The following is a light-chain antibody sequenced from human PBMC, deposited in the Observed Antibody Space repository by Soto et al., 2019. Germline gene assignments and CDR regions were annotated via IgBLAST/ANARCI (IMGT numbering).Light chain of an antibody. CDR2: AAS. CDR1: HNISSH. V-gene: IGKV1-39*01. J-gene: IGKJ2*01. Sequence: DIQMTQSPSSLSAFRGDRVTITCRTSHNISSHLNWYQQKPGKAPNLLIYAASSLQSGVPSGFSGSGCGTAFTLTITSLQPDDFATYYCHQSFSIPYTFGQVNKLQIK. CDR3: HQSFSIPYT.